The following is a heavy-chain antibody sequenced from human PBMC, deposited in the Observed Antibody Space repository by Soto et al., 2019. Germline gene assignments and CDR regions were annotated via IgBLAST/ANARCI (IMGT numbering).Heavy chain of an antibody. CDR3: ARGIVSDWLNRFDY. V-gene: IGHV1-18*01. D-gene: IGHD3-9*01. Sequence: GQGLEWMGWISAYNYKTDYAQKFQGRVTMTTDTSTSTAYMELRSLTSDDTAVYYCARGIVSDWLNRFDYWGQRTLVSVPS. J-gene: IGHJ4*02. CDR2: ISAYNYKT.